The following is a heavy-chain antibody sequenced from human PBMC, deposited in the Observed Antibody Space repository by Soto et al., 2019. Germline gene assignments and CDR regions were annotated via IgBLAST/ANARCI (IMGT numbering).Heavy chain of an antibody. V-gene: IGHV3-30*18. CDR3: AKDRYSSSSRYYGMDV. CDR1: GFTFSSYG. Sequence: GGSLRLSCAASGFTFSSYGMHWVRQAPGKGLEWVAVISYDGSNKYYADSVKGRFTISRDNSKNTLYLQMNSLRAEDTAVYYCAKDRYSSSSRYYGMDVWGQGTTVTVSS. CDR2: ISYDGSNK. D-gene: IGHD6-6*01. J-gene: IGHJ6*02.